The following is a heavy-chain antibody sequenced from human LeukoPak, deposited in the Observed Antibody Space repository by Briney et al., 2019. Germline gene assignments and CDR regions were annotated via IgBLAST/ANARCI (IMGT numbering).Heavy chain of an antibody. CDR3: ARGFRNGPFDC. D-gene: IGHD2-8*01. CDR1: GFTFDDYG. J-gene: IGHJ4*02. V-gene: IGHV3-20*04. Sequence: GGSLRLSCEASGFTFDDYGMSWVRQLPGKGLEWVSGINRNGDSTDYAGSVKGRFTISRDNAKNSHFLQMNSLRVEDTALYYCARGFRNGPFDCWGQGTLVAVSS. CDR2: INRNGDST.